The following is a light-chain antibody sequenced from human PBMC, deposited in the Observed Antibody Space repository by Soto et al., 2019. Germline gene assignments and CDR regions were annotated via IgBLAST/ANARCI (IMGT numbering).Light chain of an antibody. CDR2: EVS. Sequence: QSVVTRPASVSGTPGQSITIPCTGASSDVGSYNYVSWYQQHTGKAPKLMICEVSNRPSGVSHRFSGSKSGNTASLTISGLQAEDEADYYCNTYTSSSTDVFGTGTKVTVL. V-gene: IGLV2-14*01. J-gene: IGLJ1*01. CDR1: SSDVGSYNY. CDR3: NTYTSSSTDV.